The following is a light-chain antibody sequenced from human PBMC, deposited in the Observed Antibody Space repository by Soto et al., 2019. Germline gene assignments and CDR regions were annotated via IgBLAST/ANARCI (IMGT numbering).Light chain of an antibody. Sequence: QPVLTQSPSASASLGASVKLTCTLSSGHSSYAIAWHQQQPEKGPRYLMKLDSDGSHTKGVAIPDRFSGSSSGAERYLPISSLQSEDEADYYCQTWGTGIHVVFGGGTKLTVL. CDR1: SGHSSYA. J-gene: IGLJ2*01. CDR2: LDSDGSH. V-gene: IGLV4-69*01. CDR3: QTWGTGIHVV.